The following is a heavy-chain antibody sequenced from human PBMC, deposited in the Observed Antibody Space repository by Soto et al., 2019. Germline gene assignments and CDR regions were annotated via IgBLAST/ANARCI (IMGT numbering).Heavy chain of an antibody. CDR2: IYPGDSDT. J-gene: IGHJ6*02. CDR3: ARNKGYCDSSSCYGLDV. D-gene: IGHD2-15*01. CDR1: GYSFTTYW. V-gene: IGHV5-51*01. Sequence: GESLKISFKGSGYSFTTYWIVWVRQMSGKGLEWMGAIYPGDSDTRYSPSFQGQVTISADKSISTAYLQWNSLKASDTAKYFCARNKGYCDSSSCYGLDVWGQGAAVTVSS.